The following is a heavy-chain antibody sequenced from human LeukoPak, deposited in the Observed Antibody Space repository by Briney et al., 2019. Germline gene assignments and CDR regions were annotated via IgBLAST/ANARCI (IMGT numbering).Heavy chain of an antibody. D-gene: IGHD3-9*01. CDR3: ARGGGGRLKYDILTGYYSN. J-gene: IGHJ4*02. Sequence: GGSLRLSCAASGFTFGSYSMNWVRQAPGKGLEWVAVISYDGSNKYYADSVKGRFTISRDNSKNTLYLQMNSLRAEDTAVYYCARGGGGRLKYDILTGYYSNWGQGTLVTVSS. V-gene: IGHV3-30*05. CDR2: ISYDGSNK. CDR1: GFTFGSYS.